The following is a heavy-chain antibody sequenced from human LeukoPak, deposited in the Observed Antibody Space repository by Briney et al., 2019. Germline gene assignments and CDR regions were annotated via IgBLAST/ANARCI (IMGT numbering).Heavy chain of an antibody. J-gene: IGHJ4*02. D-gene: IGHD3-16*01. V-gene: IGHV1-24*01. Sequence: GASVKVSCKVSEYTPTDLSIHWVRQAPGKGLGWMGGLDPEDDETVYAQKFQGRVTMTEDSSTDTAYMELSSLRSEDTAVYYCATDLLGLRSFDYWGQGALVTVSS. CDR3: ATDLLGLRSFDY. CDR2: LDPEDDET. CDR1: EYTPTDLS.